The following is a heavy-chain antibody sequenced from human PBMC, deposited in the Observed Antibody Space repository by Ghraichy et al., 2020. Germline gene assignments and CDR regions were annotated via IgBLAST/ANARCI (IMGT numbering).Heavy chain of an antibody. CDR2: ITGSGGST. Sequence: GGSLRLSCAASGFTFSSYAMSWVRQAPGKGLEWVSSITGSGGSTYYADSVKGRFTISRDNSKNTLYLQMNSLRAEDTAVYYCAKSRHGLAEGYYYYYGMDVWGHGTTVIVSS. D-gene: IGHD6-25*01. V-gene: IGHV3-23*01. CDR3: AKSRHGLAEGYYYYYGMDV. J-gene: IGHJ6*02. CDR1: GFTFSSYA.